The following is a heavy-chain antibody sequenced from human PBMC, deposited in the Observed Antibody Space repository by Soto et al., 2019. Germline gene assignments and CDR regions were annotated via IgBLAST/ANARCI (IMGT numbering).Heavy chain of an antibody. Sequence: GGSLRLSFAASGFTFSSYSMNWVRQAPGKGLEWVSSISSSSSYIYYADSVKGRFTISRDNAKNSLYLQMNSLRAEDTAVYYCARANRITIFGVVIANPDYWGQGTLVTVSS. CDR1: GFTFSSYS. J-gene: IGHJ4*02. D-gene: IGHD3-3*01. CDR3: ARANRITIFGVVIANPDY. CDR2: ISSSSSYI. V-gene: IGHV3-21*01.